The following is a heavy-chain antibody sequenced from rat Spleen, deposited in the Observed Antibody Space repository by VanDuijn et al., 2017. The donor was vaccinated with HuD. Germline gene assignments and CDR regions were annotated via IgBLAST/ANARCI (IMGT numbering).Heavy chain of an antibody. Sequence: QVQLKESGPGLVQPSQTLSLTCTVSGFSLTSYTISWVRQPPGKGLEWIAAMLTGGNTYYNPAIRSRLTISRDTSRSQVFLKINSLRTDDTAMYYCATEAFMFTTGAFAHWGQGTLVTVSS. CDR3: ATEAFMFTTGAFAH. J-gene: IGHJ3*01. CDR2: MLTGGNT. D-gene: IGHD1-6*01. CDR1: GFSLTSYT. V-gene: IGHV2-6*01.